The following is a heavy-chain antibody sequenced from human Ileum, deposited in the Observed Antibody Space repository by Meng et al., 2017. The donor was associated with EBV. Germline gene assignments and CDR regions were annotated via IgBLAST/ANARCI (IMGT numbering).Heavy chain of an antibody. CDR1: GYRFTAFG. CDR2: ITTYNGDT. Sequence: QVQLLRAGAEVKKPGASVKVSCKASGYRFTAFGISWVRQAPGQGPEWMGWITTYNGDTKYAQKFQGRVTMTRETSTNTAYMELTSLRSDDTAVYYCARTYYGSYGFDYWGQGTLVTVSS. J-gene: IGHJ4*02. CDR3: ARTYYGSYGFDY. V-gene: IGHV1-18*01. D-gene: IGHD3-10*01.